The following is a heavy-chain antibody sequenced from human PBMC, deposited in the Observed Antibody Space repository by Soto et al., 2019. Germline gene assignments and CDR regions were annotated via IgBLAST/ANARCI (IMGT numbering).Heavy chain of an antibody. CDR3: ARESRIAARAYDYYYYGMDV. Sequence: QVQLQQWGAGLLKPSETLSLTCAVYGGSFSGYYWSWIRQPPGKGLEWIGEINNRGSTNYNPSLKSRVPISVDTSKNQFSLKLSSVTAADTAVYYCARESRIAARAYDYYYYGMDVWGQGTTVTVSS. CDR1: GGSFSGYY. V-gene: IGHV4-34*01. D-gene: IGHD6-6*01. CDR2: INNRGST. J-gene: IGHJ6*02.